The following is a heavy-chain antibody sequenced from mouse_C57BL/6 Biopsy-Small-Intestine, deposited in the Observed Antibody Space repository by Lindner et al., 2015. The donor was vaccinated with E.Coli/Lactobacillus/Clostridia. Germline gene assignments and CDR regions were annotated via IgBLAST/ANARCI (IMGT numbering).Heavy chain of an antibody. D-gene: IGHD3-2*02. CDR2: IYPGNGNI. CDR3: VRGGSSGTGFAY. V-gene: IGHV1-80*01. Sequence: VQLQESGAELVKPGASVKISCKASGSVFSSYWMNWVKQRPGKGPEWIGQIYPGNGNINFNGKFKGKATLTADKSSRTVYMQLSSLTSEDSAVYFCVRGGSSGTGFAYWGQGTLVAVSA. J-gene: IGHJ3*01. CDR1: GSVFSSYW.